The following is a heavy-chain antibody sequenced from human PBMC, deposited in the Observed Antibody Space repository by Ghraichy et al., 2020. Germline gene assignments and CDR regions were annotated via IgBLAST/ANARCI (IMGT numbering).Heavy chain of an antibody. CDR2: ISGSGSST. D-gene: IGHD3-3*01. CDR1: GFTFSSYT. V-gene: IGHV3-23*01. J-gene: IGHJ6*02. CDR3: AKADFWSGYHYYYGMDV. Sequence: GGSLRLSCAASGFTFSSYTMSWVRQAPGKGLEWVSVISGSGSSTFYADPVKGRFTISRDNSKNTLYLQMNRLRAEDTAVYYCAKADFWSGYHYYYGMDVWGQGTTVTVSS.